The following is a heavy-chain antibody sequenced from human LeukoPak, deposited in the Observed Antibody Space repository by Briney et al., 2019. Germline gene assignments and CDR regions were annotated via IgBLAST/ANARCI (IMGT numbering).Heavy chain of an antibody. CDR1: GGSFSGYY. CDR3: AGYCSGGSCHLRTEY. J-gene: IGHJ4*02. CDR2: INHSGST. Sequence: SETLSLTCAVYGGSFSGYYWSWLRQPPGKGLEWIGEINHSGSTNYNPSLKSRVTISVDTSKNQFSLKLSSVSAADTALYYLAGYCSGGSCHLRTEYRGQGTLGTVSA. V-gene: IGHV4-34*01. D-gene: IGHD2-15*01.